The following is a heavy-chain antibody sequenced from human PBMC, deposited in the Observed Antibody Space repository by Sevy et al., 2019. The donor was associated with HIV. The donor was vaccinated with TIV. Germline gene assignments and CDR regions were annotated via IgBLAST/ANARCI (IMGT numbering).Heavy chain of an antibody. J-gene: IGHJ5*02. D-gene: IGHD6-13*01. CDR1: GFTFSSYA. Sequence: GGSLRLSCAASGFTFSSYAMSWVRQAPGKGLEWVSAISGSGGSTYYADSVKGRFTISRDNSKNTLYLQMNSLRAEDTAVYYCAKDPVSSSLNWSDPWGQGTLVTVSS. CDR2: ISGSGGST. V-gene: IGHV3-23*01. CDR3: AKDPVSSSLNWSDP.